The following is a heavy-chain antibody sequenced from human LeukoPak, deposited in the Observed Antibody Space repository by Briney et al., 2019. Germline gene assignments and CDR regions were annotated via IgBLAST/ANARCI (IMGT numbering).Heavy chain of an antibody. D-gene: IGHD3-10*01. CDR2: IYPGDSDT. CDR3: ARADSGSYSFFDY. CDR1: GYSFTIYW. V-gene: IGHV5-51*01. J-gene: IGHJ4*02. Sequence: GESLKISCKGSGYSFTIYWIGWVRQIPGKGLEWMGIIYPGDSDTRYSPSFQGQVTISADKSISTAYLQWSSLKASDTALYYCARADSGSYSFFDYWGQGTLVTVSS.